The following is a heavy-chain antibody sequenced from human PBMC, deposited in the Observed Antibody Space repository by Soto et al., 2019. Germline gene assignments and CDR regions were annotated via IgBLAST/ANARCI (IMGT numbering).Heavy chain of an antibody. V-gene: IGHV4-30-2*01. CDR3: ARGSPGSGWYEGFDY. Sequence: SETLSLTCAVSGGSISSGGYSWSWIRQPPGKGLEWIGYIYHSGSTYYNPSLKSRVTISVDTSKNQFSLKLSSVTAADTAVYYCARGSPGSGWYEGFDYWGQGTLVTVSS. CDR2: IYHSGST. CDR1: GGSISSGGYS. D-gene: IGHD6-19*01. J-gene: IGHJ4*02.